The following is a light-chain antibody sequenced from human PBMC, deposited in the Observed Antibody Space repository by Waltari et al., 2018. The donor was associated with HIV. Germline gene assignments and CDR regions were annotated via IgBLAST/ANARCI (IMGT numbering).Light chain of an antibody. J-gene: IGLJ3*02. Sequence: QSALTQPRSVSGSPGQSVTISCTGTSSDVGGYKYVSWYQQHPGKAPKLMLYDVSKRPSGVPDRFSGSKSGNTASLTISGLQAEDEADYYCCSYAGSYTVFGGGTKLTVL. CDR3: CSYAGSYTV. CDR1: SSDVGGYKY. V-gene: IGLV2-11*01. CDR2: DVS.